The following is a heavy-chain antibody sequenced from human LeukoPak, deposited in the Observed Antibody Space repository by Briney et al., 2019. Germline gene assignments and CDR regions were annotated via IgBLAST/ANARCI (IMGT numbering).Heavy chain of an antibody. Sequence: PGGSLRLSCAASGFTFSDYYMTWIRQAPGKGLEWVSHISSSSYTINYADSVKGQFTISRDNAKNSLYLQMNSLRAEDTAVYYCARVGAGGVLSFDYWGQGTLVTVSS. CDR1: GFTFSDYY. CDR2: ISSSSYTI. D-gene: IGHD3-16*01. J-gene: IGHJ4*02. CDR3: ARVGAGGVLSFDY. V-gene: IGHV3-11*04.